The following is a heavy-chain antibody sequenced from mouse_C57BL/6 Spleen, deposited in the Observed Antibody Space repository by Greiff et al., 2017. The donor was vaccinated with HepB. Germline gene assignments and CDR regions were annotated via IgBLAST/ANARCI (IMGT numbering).Heavy chain of an antibody. V-gene: IGHV1-52*01. Sequence: QVQLKQPGAKLVRPGSSVKLSCKASGYTFTSYWMHWVKQRPIQGLEWIGNIDPSDSETHYNQKFKDKATLTVDKSSSTAYMQLSSLTSEDSAVYYCARGVITTVVDPAWFAYWGQGTLVTVSA. CDR1: GYTFTSYW. D-gene: IGHD1-1*01. J-gene: IGHJ3*01. CDR3: ARGVITTVVDPAWFAY. CDR2: IDPSDSET.